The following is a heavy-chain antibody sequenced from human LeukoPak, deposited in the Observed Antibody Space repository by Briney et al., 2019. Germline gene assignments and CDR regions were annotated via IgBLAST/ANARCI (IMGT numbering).Heavy chain of an antibody. CDR3: ARRTYPGGYYYMDV. CDR1: GFTFSSYG. Sequence: GGSLRLSCAASGFTFSSYGMHWVRQAPGKGLEWVAFIRYDGSNKYYADSVKGRFTISRDNSKNTLYLQMNSLRAEDTAVYYCARRTYPGGYYYMDVWGNGTTVTISS. CDR2: IRYDGSNK. J-gene: IGHJ6*03. D-gene: IGHD2-8*01. V-gene: IGHV3-30*02.